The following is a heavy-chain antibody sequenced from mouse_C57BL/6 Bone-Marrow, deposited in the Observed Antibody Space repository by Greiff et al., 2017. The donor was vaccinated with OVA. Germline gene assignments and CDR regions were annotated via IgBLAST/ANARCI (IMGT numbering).Heavy chain of an antibody. Sequence: QVQLQQPGTELVKPGASVKLSCKASGYTFTSYWMHWVKQRPGQGLEWIGNINPSNGGTNYDEKFKSKATLTVDKSSSTAYMQLSSLTAEDSAVYYCAIWLRRLSYYAMDYWGQGTSVTVSS. V-gene: IGHV1-53*01. D-gene: IGHD2-2*01. J-gene: IGHJ4*01. CDR3: AIWLRRLSYYAMDY. CDR2: INPSNGGT. CDR1: GYTFTSYW.